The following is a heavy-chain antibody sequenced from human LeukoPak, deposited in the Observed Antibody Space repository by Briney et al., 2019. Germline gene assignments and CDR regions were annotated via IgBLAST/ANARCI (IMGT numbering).Heavy chain of an antibody. Sequence: KSSETLSLTRTVSGGSISSYYWSWIRQPPGKGLEWIGYIYYSGSTNYNPSLKSRVTISVDTSKNQFSLKLSSVTAADTAVYYCAREGGDGYSAIDYWGQGTLVTVSS. D-gene: IGHD3-22*01. CDR1: GGSISSYY. CDR2: IYYSGST. CDR3: AREGGDGYSAIDY. J-gene: IGHJ4*02. V-gene: IGHV4-59*01.